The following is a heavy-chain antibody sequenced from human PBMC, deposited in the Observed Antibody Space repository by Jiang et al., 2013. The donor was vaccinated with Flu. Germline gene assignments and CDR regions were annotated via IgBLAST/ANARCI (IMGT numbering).Heavy chain of an antibody. CDR3: AETDSGDRPREQTR. J-gene: IGHJ4*02. D-gene: IGHD4-17*01. CDR1: TFMFSKYG. CDR2: LRYDGSHE. V-gene: IGHV3-30*02. Sequence: VQLLESGGGVVQPGGSLRLSCAASTFMFSKYGTHWVRQAPGKGLEWVAYLRYDGSHEFYAESVKGRFSISRDTSKKTLFLQLSSLRIEDTGIYYCAETDSGDRPREQTRWGQGALVTVSS.